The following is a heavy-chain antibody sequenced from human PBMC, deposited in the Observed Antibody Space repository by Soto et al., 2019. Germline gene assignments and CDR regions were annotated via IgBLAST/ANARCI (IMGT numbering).Heavy chain of an antibody. V-gene: IGHV3-23*01. Sequence: GGSLRLSCAASGFTFSSYAMSWVHQAPGKGLEWVSAISGSGGSTYYADSVKGRFTISRDNSKNTLYLQMNSLRAEDTAVYYCAKDAILYTYGDYDYFDYWGQGTLVTVSS. CDR3: AKDAILYTYGDYDYFDY. D-gene: IGHD4-17*01. CDR2: ISGSGGST. CDR1: GFTFSSYA. J-gene: IGHJ4*02.